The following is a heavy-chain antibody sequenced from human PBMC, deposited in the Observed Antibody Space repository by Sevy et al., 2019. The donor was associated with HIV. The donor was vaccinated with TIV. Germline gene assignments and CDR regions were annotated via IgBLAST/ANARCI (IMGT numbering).Heavy chain of an antibody. J-gene: IGHJ5*02. CDR2: INPNSGGT. CDR1: GYTFTGYY. CDR3: ARGLRGDFWSGYYGNWFDP. Sequence: ASVKVSCKVSGYTFTGYYMHWVRQAPGQGLEWMGWINPNSGGTNYAQKFQGRVTMTRDTSISTAYMELGRLRSDDTAVYYCARGLRGDFWSGYYGNWFDPWGQGTLVTVSS. V-gene: IGHV1-2*02. D-gene: IGHD3-3*01.